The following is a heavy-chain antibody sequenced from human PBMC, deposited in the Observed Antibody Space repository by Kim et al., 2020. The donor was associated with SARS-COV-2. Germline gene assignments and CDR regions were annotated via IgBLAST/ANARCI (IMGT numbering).Heavy chain of an antibody. J-gene: IGHJ4*02. CDR3: ARWGRGYSGYDHPLYYFDY. CDR1: GYTFTSYG. D-gene: IGHD5-12*01. Sequence: ASVKVSCKASGYTFTSYGISWVRQAPGQGLEWMGWISAYNGNTNYAQKLQGRVTMTTDTSTSTAYMELRSLRSDDTAVYYCARWGRGYSGYDHPLYYFDYWGQGTLVTVSS. CDR2: ISAYNGNT. V-gene: IGHV1-18*01.